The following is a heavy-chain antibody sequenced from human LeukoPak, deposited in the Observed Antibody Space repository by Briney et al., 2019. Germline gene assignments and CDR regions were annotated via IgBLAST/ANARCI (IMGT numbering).Heavy chain of an antibody. CDR1: GFTFNNFA. J-gene: IGHJ6*02. CDR2: ISGSGGST. V-gene: IGHV3-23*01. CDR3: AKDGGSYYCYYGMDV. D-gene: IGHD1-26*01. Sequence: PGGSLRLSCAASGFTFNNFAMSWVRQAPGKGLEWVSAISGSGGSTYYADSVKGRFTISRDNSKNTLYLQMNSLRAEDTAVYYCAKDGGSYYCYYGMDVWGQGTTVTVSS.